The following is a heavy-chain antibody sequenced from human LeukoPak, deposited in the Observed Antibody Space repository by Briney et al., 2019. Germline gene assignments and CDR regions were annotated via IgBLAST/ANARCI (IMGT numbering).Heavy chain of an antibody. V-gene: IGHV1-69*02. CDR2: IIPILGIA. J-gene: IGHJ4*02. D-gene: IGHD3-3*01. Sequence: ASVKVSCKASGGTFSSYTISWVRQAHGQGLEWMGRIIPILGIANYAQKFQGRVTITADKSTSTAYMELSSLRSEDTAVYYCARVSLANPYYDFWRGYYSGEFDYWGQGTLVTVSS. CDR3: ARVSLANPYYDFWRGYYSGEFDY. CDR1: GGTFSSYT.